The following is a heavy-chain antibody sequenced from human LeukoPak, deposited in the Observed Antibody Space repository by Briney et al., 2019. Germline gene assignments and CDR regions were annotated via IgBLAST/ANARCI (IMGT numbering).Heavy chain of an antibody. CDR3: ARDGDIVVVPAALQPQNWFDP. CDR2: ISAYNGNT. J-gene: IGHJ5*02. D-gene: IGHD2-2*02. CDR1: GYTFTSYG. V-gene: IGHV1-18*01. Sequence: GASVKVSCKASGYTFTSYGISWVRQAPGQGLEWMGWISAYNGNTNYAQKLQGRVTMTTDTSTSTAYMELRSLRSDDTAVYYCARDGDIVVVPAALQPQNWFDPWGQGTLVTVSS.